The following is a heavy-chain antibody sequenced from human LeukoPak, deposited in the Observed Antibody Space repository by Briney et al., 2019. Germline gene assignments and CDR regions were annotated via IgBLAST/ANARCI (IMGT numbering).Heavy chain of an antibody. CDR1: GFTFSSYS. D-gene: IGHD4-11*01. CDR2: ISSSGLTM. J-gene: IGHJ3*02. CDR3: VREMTTITTSEAFDI. V-gene: IGHV3-48*01. Sequence: GGSLRLSCAASGFTFSSYSMNWVRQAPGKGLEWVSYISSSGLTMYYADSVKGRFTISRDNAKSSLYLQMNSLRAEDTAVYYCVREMTTITTSEAFDIWGQGTMVTVSS.